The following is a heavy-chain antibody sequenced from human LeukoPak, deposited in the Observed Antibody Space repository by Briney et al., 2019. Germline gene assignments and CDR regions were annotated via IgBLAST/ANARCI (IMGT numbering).Heavy chain of an antibody. D-gene: IGHD6-6*01. CDR3: ARLSSLANIAARGRSWFDT. Sequence: SETLSLTCTVSGGSINNSYWTWIRQPPGKGLEWIGHIYYSGSTNYSPSLKSRVTISVDTSKNQFSLKLSSVTAADTAVYYCARLSSLANIAARGRSWFDTWGQGSLVTVSS. CDR1: GGSINNSY. V-gene: IGHV4-59*01. J-gene: IGHJ5*02. CDR2: IYYSGST.